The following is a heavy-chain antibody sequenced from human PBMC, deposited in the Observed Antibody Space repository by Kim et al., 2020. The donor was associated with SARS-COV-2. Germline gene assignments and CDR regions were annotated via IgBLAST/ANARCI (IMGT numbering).Heavy chain of an antibody. Sequence: GGSLRLSCAASGFTFSSYWMSWVRQAPGKGLEWVANIKQDAGEKYYVHSVKGRFTISRDNAKNSLFLQMNSLRVEDTAVYYCARDLSRQWDGFIDYWGQGTLVTVSS. CDR3: ARDLSRQWDGFIDY. V-gene: IGHV3-7*03. D-gene: IGHD1-26*01. J-gene: IGHJ4*02. CDR2: IKQDAGEK. CDR1: GFTFSSYW.